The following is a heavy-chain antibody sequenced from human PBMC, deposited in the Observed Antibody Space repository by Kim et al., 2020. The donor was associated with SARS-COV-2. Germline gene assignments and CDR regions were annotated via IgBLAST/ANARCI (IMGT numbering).Heavy chain of an antibody. CDR1: GFTFSSYA. Sequence: GGSLRLSCAASGFTFSSYAMSWVRQAPGKGLEWVSVIYSGGSSTYYADSVKGRFTISRDNSKNTLYLQLNSLRAEDTAVYYCAKDEGENRSGFLRCFQH. CDR2: IYSGGSST. V-gene: IGHV3-23*03. D-gene: IGHD3-22*01. J-gene: IGHJ1*01. CDR3: AKDEGENRSGFLRCFQH.